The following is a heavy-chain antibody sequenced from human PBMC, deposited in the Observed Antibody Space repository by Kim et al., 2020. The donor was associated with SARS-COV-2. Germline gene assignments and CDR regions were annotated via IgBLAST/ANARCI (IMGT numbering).Heavy chain of an antibody. Sequence: KSRVTIAVDTSKNQFSLKLSSVTAADTAVYYCATTYFDWSPKGYYYGMDVWGQGTTVTVSS. CDR3: ATTYFDWSPKGYYYGMDV. J-gene: IGHJ6*02. D-gene: IGHD3-9*01. V-gene: IGHV4-39*01.